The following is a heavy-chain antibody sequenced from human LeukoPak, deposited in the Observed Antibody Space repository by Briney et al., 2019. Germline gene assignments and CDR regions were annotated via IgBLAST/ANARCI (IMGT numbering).Heavy chain of an antibody. Sequence: GGSLRLSCAASGFTFNRYNMNWVRRAPGKGLEWVSSISTSSSYIYYADSVRGRFTISRDNAKKSLYLQMNSLRVEDTGVYYCASWGEGALDNWGQGTLVTVSS. CDR1: GFTFNRYN. J-gene: IGHJ4*02. CDR2: ISTSSSYI. V-gene: IGHV3-21*01. CDR3: ASWGEGALDN. D-gene: IGHD3-10*01.